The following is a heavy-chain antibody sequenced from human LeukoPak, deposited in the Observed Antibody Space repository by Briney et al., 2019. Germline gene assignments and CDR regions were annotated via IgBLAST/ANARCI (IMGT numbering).Heavy chain of an antibody. CDR2: ISGSGVST. CDR3: AKRGYSGYDDY. CDR1: GFTFSSYA. D-gene: IGHD5-12*01. Sequence: GGSLRLSCAASGFTFSSYAMSWVRQAPGKGREWVSAISGSGVSTYYADSVKGRFTISRDNSKNTLYLQMNSLRAEDTAVYYCAKRGYSGYDDYWGQGTLVTVSS. V-gene: IGHV3-23*01. J-gene: IGHJ4*02.